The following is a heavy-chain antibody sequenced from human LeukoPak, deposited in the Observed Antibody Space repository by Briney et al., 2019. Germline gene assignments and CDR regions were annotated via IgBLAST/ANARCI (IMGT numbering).Heavy chain of an antibody. Sequence: PGGSLRLSCAASGFTVSSNYMSWGRQAPGKGREWVSVIYSGGSTDYADSVKGRFTISRDNSKNTVYLQMSSLRAEDTAVYYCARYVVRGALDYWGQGTLVTVSS. J-gene: IGHJ4*02. D-gene: IGHD3-10*01. CDR2: IYSGGST. CDR1: GFTVSSNY. V-gene: IGHV3-53*01. CDR3: ARYVVRGALDY.